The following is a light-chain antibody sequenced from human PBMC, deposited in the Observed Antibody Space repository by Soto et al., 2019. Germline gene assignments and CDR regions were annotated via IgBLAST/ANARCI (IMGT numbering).Light chain of an antibody. CDR2: NTN. V-gene: IGLV8-61*01. Sequence: QAVVTQDPSFSVSPGGTVTLTCGLSSGPVFTSSYPNWYQQTPGQAPRTLIFNTNTRSSGVPDRFSGSILGDKAALTITGAQADDDSYYYCLLYLGGGIWVFGGGTKVTVL. J-gene: IGLJ3*02. CDR3: LLYLGGGIWV. CDR1: SGPVFTSSY.